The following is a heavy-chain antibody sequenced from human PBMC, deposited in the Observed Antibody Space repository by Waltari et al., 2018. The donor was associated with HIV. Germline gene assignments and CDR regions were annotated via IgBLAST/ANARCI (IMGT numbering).Heavy chain of an antibody. V-gene: IGHV3-72*01. D-gene: IGHD1-26*01. CDR1: GFTFSDHY. CDR3: TRNFELSGKCYADY. J-gene: IGHJ4*02. Sequence: EVQLVESGGGLVQPGGSLRLSCAASGFTFSDHYLYWVRQAPGKGLEWVGRSRFKARSYTTEYAASVKGRFSRSRDDSKDLLFLQMESLKTEDTAVYYCTRNFELSGKCYADYWGQGTLVTVSS. CDR2: SRFKARSYTT.